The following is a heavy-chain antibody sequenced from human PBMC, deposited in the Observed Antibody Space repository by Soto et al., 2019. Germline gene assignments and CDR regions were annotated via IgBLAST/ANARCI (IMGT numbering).Heavy chain of an antibody. CDR3: ARKVLHPRSVYYYYGMDV. V-gene: IGHV1-69*01. CDR1: GGTFSSYA. CDR2: IIPIFGTA. J-gene: IGHJ6*02. Sequence: QVQLVQSGAEVKKPGSSVKVSCKASGGTFSSYAISWVRQAPGQGLEWMGGIIPIFGTANYAQKFQGRVTITADESTSTAYMELSSLRSEDTAVYYCARKVLHPRSVYYYYGMDVWGQGTTVTVSS. D-gene: IGHD1-26*01.